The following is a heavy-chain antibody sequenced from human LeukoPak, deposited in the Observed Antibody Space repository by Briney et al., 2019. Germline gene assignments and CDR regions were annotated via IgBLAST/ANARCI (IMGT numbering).Heavy chain of an antibody. D-gene: IGHD2-21*02. Sequence: GRSLRLSCAASGFTFSRYGMHWVRQAPGKGLECVAVLSYDGINKYYADSVKGRFTISRDNSKDTLYLQMNSLRAEDTAVYYCVKDGSAISSDYYFDYWGQGTLVTVSS. CDR1: GFTFSRYG. V-gene: IGHV3-30*18. CDR2: LSYDGINK. CDR3: VKDGSAISSDYYFDY. J-gene: IGHJ4*02.